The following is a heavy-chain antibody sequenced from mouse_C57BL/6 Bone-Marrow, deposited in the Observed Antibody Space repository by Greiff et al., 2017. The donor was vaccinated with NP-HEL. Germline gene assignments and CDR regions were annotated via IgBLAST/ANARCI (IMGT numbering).Heavy chain of an antibody. Sequence: EVQGVESGGGLVQPGGSLSLSCAASGFTFTDYYMSWVRQPPGKALEWLGFIRNKANGYTTEYSASVKGRFTISRDNSQSILYLQMNALRAEDSATYYCARYPNWAYYAMDYWGQGTSVTVSS. CDR2: IRNKANGYTT. CDR3: ARYPNWAYYAMDY. CDR1: GFTFTDYY. V-gene: IGHV7-3*01. J-gene: IGHJ4*01. D-gene: IGHD4-1*02.